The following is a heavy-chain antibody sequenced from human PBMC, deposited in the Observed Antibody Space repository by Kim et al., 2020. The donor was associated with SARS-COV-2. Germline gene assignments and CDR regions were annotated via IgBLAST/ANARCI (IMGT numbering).Heavy chain of an antibody. CDR2: ISSSSSYI. V-gene: IGHV3-21*01. Sequence: GGSLRLSCAASGFTFSSYSMNWVRQAPGKGLEWVSSISSSSSYIYYADSVKGRFTISRDNAKNSLYLQMNSLRAEDTAVYYCARASGYSYDAFDIWGQGTMVTVSS. CDR1: GFTFSSYS. J-gene: IGHJ3*02. CDR3: ARASGYSYDAFDI. D-gene: IGHD5-18*01.